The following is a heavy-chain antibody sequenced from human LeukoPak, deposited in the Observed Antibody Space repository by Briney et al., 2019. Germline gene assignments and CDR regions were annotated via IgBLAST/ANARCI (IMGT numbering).Heavy chain of an antibody. CDR2: IYYSGST. V-gene: IGHV4-39*07. Sequence: ASETLSLTCTVSGGSISSSSYYWGWIRQPPGKGLEWIGSIYYSGSTYYNPSLKSRVTISVDTSKNQFSLKLSSVTAADTAVYYCARCGYSYYFDYWGQGTLVTVSS. D-gene: IGHD5-18*01. CDR1: GGSISSSSYY. J-gene: IGHJ4*02. CDR3: ARCGYSYYFDY.